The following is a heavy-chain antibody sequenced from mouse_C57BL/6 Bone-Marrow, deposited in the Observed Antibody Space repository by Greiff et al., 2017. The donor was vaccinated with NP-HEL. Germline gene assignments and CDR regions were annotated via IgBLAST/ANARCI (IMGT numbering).Heavy chain of an antibody. CDR2: IDPNSGGT. V-gene: IGHV1-72*01. Sequence: QVQLKQPGADLVKPGASVKLSCKASGYTFTSYWMHWVKQRPGRGLEWIGRIDPNSGGTKFNEKFKTKAPLPADKTSRTASMQLSSRTSEDSAVYVCARYYYGSRSWYFYVWGTGTTITVSS. J-gene: IGHJ1*03. CDR3: ARYYYGSRSWYFYV. CDR1: GYTFTSYW. D-gene: IGHD1-1*01.